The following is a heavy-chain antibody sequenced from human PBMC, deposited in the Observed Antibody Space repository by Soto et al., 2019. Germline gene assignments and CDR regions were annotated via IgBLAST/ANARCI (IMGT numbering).Heavy chain of an antibody. CDR1: GFTFSSYA. CDR3: ARDIAVAEWDY. V-gene: IGHV3-30-3*01. D-gene: IGHD6-19*01. J-gene: IGHJ4*02. Sequence: QVQLVESGGGVVQPGRSLRLSCAASGFTFSSYAMHWVRQAPGKGLEWVAVISYDGSNKYYADSVKGRFTISRDKSKNTLDLQMNSLRAEDTAVYYCARDIAVAEWDYWGQGTLVTVSS. CDR2: ISYDGSNK.